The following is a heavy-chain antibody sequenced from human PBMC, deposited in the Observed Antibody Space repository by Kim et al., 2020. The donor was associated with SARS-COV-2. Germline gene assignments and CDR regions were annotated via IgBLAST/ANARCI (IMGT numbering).Heavy chain of an antibody. J-gene: IGHJ3*02. V-gene: IGHV4-34*01. CDR3: SRNEDAFVI. CDR2: INHSGRT. CDR1: GGSFSGYY. Sequence: SETLSLTCAVYGGSFSGYYWSWIRQPPGKGLEWFGEINHSGRTNYNPSLKSRVTISVDTSKNQFSLKLSSVTAADTAVYYCSRNEDAFVIWGQGTMVTVSS.